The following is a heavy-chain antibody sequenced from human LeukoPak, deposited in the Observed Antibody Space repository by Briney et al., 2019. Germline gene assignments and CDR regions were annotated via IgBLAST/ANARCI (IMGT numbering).Heavy chain of an antibody. V-gene: IGHV3-23*01. CDR2: INNRGSST. CDR1: GFTFSSYT. D-gene: IGHD4-17*01. Sequence: GGSLRLSCAASGFTFSSYTMSWVRQAPGEGLEWLSAINNRGSSTYYAGSVKDRFTISRDNSENTLYLQMNSLTVDDTAVYFCAKSLTVTGAFDYWGQGTLVTVST. J-gene: IGHJ4*02. CDR3: AKSLTVTGAFDY.